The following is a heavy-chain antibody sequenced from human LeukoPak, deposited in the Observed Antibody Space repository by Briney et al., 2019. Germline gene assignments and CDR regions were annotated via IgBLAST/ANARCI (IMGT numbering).Heavy chain of an antibody. V-gene: IGHV3-21*01. CDR1: GFTFSDYS. Sequence: GGSLRLSGAASGFTFSDYSMNWVRQAPGKGLEWVSSISSSSDSIYYADSVKGRFTISRDNAKNSLYLQVNSLRAEDTAVYYCARCSGGTCYSGAHFFYGMDVWGQGTTVSVSS. CDR3: ARCSGGTCYSGAHFFYGMDV. D-gene: IGHD2-15*01. CDR2: ISSSSDSI. J-gene: IGHJ6*02.